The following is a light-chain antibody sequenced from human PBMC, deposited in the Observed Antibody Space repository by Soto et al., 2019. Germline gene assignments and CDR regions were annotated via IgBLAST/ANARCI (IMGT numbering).Light chain of an antibody. Sequence: EMVLTQSPDTLSLSPGERATLSCRARQSVSTNSLAWYQQSPGQAPRPLIYGASSRATRTPDRFSGSGSGTDFTLIISRLEPEDFAVYYCQQYGSSPWTFGQGAKVDIK. CDR2: GAS. J-gene: IGKJ1*01. CDR3: QQYGSSPWT. CDR1: QSVSTNS. V-gene: IGKV3-20*01.